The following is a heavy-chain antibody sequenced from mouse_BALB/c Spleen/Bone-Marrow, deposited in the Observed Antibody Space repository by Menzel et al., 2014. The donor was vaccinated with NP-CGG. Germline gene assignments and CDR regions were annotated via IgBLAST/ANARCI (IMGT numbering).Heavy chain of an antibody. V-gene: IGHV1S81*02. Sequence: VQLQQSGAELVKPGASVKLSCKASGYTFTSYYMYWVKQRPGQGLGWIGEINPSNGGTNFNEKFKSRATLTVDKSSSTAYMQLSSLTSEDSAVYYCTRGRTRDFDYWGQGTTLTVSS. CDR3: TRGRTRDFDY. CDR1: GYTFTSYY. J-gene: IGHJ2*01. CDR2: INPSNGGT.